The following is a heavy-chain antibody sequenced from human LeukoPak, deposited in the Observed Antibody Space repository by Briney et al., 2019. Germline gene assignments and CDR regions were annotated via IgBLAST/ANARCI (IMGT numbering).Heavy chain of an antibody. J-gene: IGHJ4*02. D-gene: IGHD4-17*01. V-gene: IGHV1-46*01. CDR1: GYTFTSYY. CDR2: INPSGGST. Sequence: ASVKVSCKASGYTFTSYYMHWVRQAPGQGLEWMGIINPSGGSTSYAQKFQGRVTMTRDTSTSTVYMELSSLRSEDTAVYYCARGNTYMTTVTTGVEKEYRFDYWGQGTLVTVSS. CDR3: ARGNTYMTTVTTGVEKEYRFDY.